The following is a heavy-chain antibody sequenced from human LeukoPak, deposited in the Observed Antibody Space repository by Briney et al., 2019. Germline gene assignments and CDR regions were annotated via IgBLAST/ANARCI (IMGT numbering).Heavy chain of an antibody. Sequence: ASVKVSCKASGGTFSSYAISWVRQAPGQGLEWMEGIIPIFGTANYAQKFQGRVTITADESTSTAYMELSSQRSEDTAVYYCARDHYGSDSEMASDYWGQGTLVTVSS. J-gene: IGHJ4*02. CDR3: ARDHYGSDSEMASDY. CDR1: GGTFSSYA. V-gene: IGHV1-69*13. CDR2: IIPIFGTA. D-gene: IGHD3-10*01.